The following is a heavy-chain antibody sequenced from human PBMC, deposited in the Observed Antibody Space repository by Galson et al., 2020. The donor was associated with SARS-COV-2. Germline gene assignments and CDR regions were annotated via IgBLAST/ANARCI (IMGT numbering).Heavy chain of an antibody. CDR3: ARDLVAYGMDV. CDR2: IYSGGST. Sequence: GGSLRLSCAASGLTVSSNYMSWVRQAPGKGLEWVSVIYSGGSTYYADSVKGRFTISRDNSKNTLYLQMNSLRAEDTAVYYCARDLVAYGMDVGGQGTTVTVSS. D-gene: IGHD2-8*02. J-gene: IGHJ6*02. CDR1: GLTVSSNY. V-gene: IGHV3-53*01.